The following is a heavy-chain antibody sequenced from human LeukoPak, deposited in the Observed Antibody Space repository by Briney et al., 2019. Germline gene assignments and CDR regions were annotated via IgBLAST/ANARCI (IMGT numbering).Heavy chain of an antibody. D-gene: IGHD6-6*01. V-gene: IGHV3-9*01. CDR2: ISWNSGSI. CDR1: GFTFDDYA. CDR3: AKATYSSSSFNYFDY. Sequence: GGSLRLSCAASGFTFDDYAMHWVRQAPGKGLEWVSGISWNSGSIGYADSVKGRFTISRDNAKNSLYLQMNSLRAEDTALYYCAKATYSSSSFNYFDYWAREPWSPSPQ. J-gene: IGHJ4*02.